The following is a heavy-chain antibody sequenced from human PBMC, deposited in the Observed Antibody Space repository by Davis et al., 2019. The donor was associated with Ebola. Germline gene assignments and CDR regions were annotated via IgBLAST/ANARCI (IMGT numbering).Heavy chain of an antibody. CDR1: GFTFSSYD. CDR3: ARGTAMGY. V-gene: IGHV3-30-3*01. Sequence: GESLKISCAASGFTFSSYDMHWVRQAPGKGLEWVAVISYDGSNKYYADSVKGRFTISRDNSKNTLYLQMNSLRAEDTAVYYCARGTAMGYWGQGTLVTVSS. D-gene: IGHD5-18*01. J-gene: IGHJ4*02. CDR2: ISYDGSNK.